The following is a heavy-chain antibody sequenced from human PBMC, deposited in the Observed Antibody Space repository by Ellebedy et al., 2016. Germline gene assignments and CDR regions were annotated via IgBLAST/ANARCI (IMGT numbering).Heavy chain of an antibody. CDR1: GFTFSYYG. J-gene: IGHJ3*02. V-gene: IGHV3-21*01. D-gene: IGHD6-19*01. Sequence: GGSLRLXXAASGFTFSYYGMNWVRQAPGKGLEWVSSISTDGSLIYSANSLKGRFTISRDNAKNSLYLHMNSLRAGDTAVYYCARALPEYSSGWYIGPGAFDIWGQGTVVTVSS. CDR2: ISTDGSLI. CDR3: ARALPEYSSGWYIGPGAFDI.